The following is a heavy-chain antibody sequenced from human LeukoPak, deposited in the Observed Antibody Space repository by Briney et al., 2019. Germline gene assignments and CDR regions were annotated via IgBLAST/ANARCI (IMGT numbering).Heavy chain of an antibody. V-gene: IGHV4-34*01. CDR3: ASFPGFDYYGMDV. J-gene: IGHJ6*02. D-gene: IGHD3-10*01. CDR1: GGSFSGYY. Sequence: SETLSLTCAVYGGSFSGYYWSSLRPPPGKGLEWIGEINHSGSTNYNPSLKSRVTISVDTSKNQFSLKLSSVTAADTAVYYCASFPGFDYYGMDVWGQGTTVTVSS. CDR2: INHSGST.